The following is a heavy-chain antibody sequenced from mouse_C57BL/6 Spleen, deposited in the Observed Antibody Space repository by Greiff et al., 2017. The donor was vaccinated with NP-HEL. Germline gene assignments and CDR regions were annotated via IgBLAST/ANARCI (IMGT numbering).Heavy chain of an antibody. CDR3: VRRGAYYSNYEVDYYAMDY. Sequence: VQLQQSGPELVKPGASVKIPCKASGYTFTDYNMDWVKQSHGKSLEWIGDINPNNGGTIYNQKFKGKATLTVDKSSSTAYMELRSLTSEDTAVYYCVRRGAYYSNYEVDYYAMDYWGQGTSVTVSS. CDR2: INPNNGGT. D-gene: IGHD2-5*01. CDR1: GYTFTDYN. J-gene: IGHJ4*01. V-gene: IGHV1-18*01.